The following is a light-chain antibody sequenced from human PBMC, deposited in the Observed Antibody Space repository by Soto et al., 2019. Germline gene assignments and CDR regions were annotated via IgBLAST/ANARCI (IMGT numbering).Light chain of an antibody. CDR2: GGS. CDR1: QTVSNDS. CDR3: QQYNNWPRT. V-gene: IGKV3-20*01. J-gene: IGKJ1*01. Sequence: EIVLTQSPGTLSLSPGERATLSCRASQTVSNDSLAWYQQKPGQPPRLLIYGGSSRAAGIPDRFSGSGSGTDFSLTIRRLEPEDFAVYYCQQYNNWPRTFGQGTKVDIK.